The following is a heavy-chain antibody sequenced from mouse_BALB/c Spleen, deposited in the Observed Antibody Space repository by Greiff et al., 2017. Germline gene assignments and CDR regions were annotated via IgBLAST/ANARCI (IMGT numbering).Heavy chain of an antibody. J-gene: IGHJ4*01. D-gene: IGHD2-1*01. CDR1: GYTFTSYW. CDR3: AGNYDAMDY. CDR2: INPSTGYT. Sequence: QVQLKQSGAELAKPGASVKMSCKASGYTFTSYWMHWVKQRPGQGLEWIGYINPSTGYTEYNQKFKDKATLTADKSSSTAYMQLSSLTSEDSAVYYCAGNYDAMDYWGQGTSVTVSS. V-gene: IGHV1-7*01.